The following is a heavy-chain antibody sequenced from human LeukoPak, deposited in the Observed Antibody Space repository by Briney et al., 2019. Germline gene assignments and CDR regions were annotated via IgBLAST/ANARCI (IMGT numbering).Heavy chain of an antibody. D-gene: IGHD3-10*01. V-gene: IGHV4-34*01. Sequence: PSETLSLTCAVYGGSLSGYYWSLIRQPPGKGLEWIGEINHSGSTNYNPSLKSRVTISIDTSKNQFSLKLSSVTAVDTAVYYCARGDPYYHGSGSYSPYYFDYWGQGTLVTVSS. CDR1: GGSLSGYY. J-gene: IGHJ4*02. CDR2: INHSGST. CDR3: ARGDPYYHGSGSYSPYYFDY.